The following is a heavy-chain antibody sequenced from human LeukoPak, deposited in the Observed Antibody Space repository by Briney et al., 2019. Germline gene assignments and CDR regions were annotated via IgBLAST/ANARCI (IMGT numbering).Heavy chain of an antibody. CDR2: ISYDGSNK. V-gene: IGHV3-30*04. D-gene: IGHD1-1*01. CDR3: ARASLQRTFDY. CDR1: GFPFHIHA. Sequence: PGGAPELPLAAPGFPFHIHAIPRGPPAPGKGRGWVAVISYDGSNKYYADSVKGRFTISRDNSKNTLYLQMNSLRAEDTAVYYCARASLQRTFDYWGQGTLVTVSS. J-gene: IGHJ4*02.